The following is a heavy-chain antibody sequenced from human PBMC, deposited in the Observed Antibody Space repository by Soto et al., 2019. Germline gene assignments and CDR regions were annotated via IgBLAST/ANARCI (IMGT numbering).Heavy chain of an antibody. J-gene: IGHJ4*02. CDR1: GFTFSSYA. D-gene: IGHD4-17*01. Sequence: GGSLRLSCTASGFTFSSYAMSWVRQAPGKGLEWVSAISGSGGSTYYADSVKGRFTISRDNSKNTLYLQMNSLRAEDTAVYYCAKDTLDYGGQGFDYWGQGTLVTVSS. V-gene: IGHV3-23*01. CDR3: AKDTLDYGGQGFDY. CDR2: ISGSGGST.